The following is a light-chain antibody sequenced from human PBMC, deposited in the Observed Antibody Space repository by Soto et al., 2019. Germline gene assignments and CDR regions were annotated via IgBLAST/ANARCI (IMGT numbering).Light chain of an antibody. J-gene: IGKJ4*01. V-gene: IGKV3-15*01. Sequence: EIVMTQSPATLSVSPGERVTLSCRASQSVSNKLGWYQQKPGQAPRLLIYGASNRVTGVPARFSGSGSATEFTLTISSLQSEDFAIYYCQQCDNWPLTFGGGTNVEIK. CDR1: QSVSNK. CDR3: QQCDNWPLT. CDR2: GAS.